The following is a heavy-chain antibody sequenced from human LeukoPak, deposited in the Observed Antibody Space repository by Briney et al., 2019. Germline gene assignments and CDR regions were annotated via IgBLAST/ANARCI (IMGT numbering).Heavy chain of an antibody. Sequence: SVKVSCKASGGTFSSYAISWVRQAPGQGLEWMGGIIPIFGTANYAQKFQGRVTITTDESTSKAYMELSSLRSEDTALYYCARVIRRGVYNYDGFDIWGQGTMVTVSS. CDR1: GGTFSSYA. D-gene: IGHD5-24*01. CDR3: ARVIRRGVYNYDGFDI. CDR2: IIPIFGTA. V-gene: IGHV1-69*05. J-gene: IGHJ3*02.